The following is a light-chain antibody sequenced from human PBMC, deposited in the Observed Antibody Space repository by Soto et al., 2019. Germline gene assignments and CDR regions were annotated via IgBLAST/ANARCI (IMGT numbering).Light chain of an antibody. CDR2: DVS. Sequence: QSVLTQPASVSGSPGQSITISCTGTSSDVGGNKYVSLYQHYPGKAPKLMISDVSYRPSGVSNRFSGSKSGNTASLTISGLHAEGEADYYCSAFTGTTYVFGTGTKVTVL. CDR3: SAFTGTTYV. V-gene: IGLV2-14*03. J-gene: IGLJ1*01. CDR1: SSDVGGNKY.